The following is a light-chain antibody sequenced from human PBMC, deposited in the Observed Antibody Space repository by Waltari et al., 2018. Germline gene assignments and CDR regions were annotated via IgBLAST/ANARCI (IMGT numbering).Light chain of an antibody. J-gene: IGKJ5*01. CDR1: QGISNY. Sequence: DIQMTQSPSAMSASVGDRVTITCRASQGISNYLAWFQQKPGEVPKRLIYTASSLQSGVPSRFSGSGSGTEFTLTISSLQPEDFATYYCLQHNSFPITFGQGTRLDIK. CDR3: LQHNSFPIT. V-gene: IGKV1-17*03. CDR2: TAS.